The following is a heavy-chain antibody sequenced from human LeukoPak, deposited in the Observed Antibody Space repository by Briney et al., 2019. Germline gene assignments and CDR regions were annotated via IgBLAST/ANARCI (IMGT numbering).Heavy chain of an antibody. D-gene: IGHD3-22*01. CDR2: IYHSGSTT. CDR3: ARDEDNSGRYYYYMDV. CDR1: GGSVSGSTYY. Sequence: PSETLSLTCTVSGGSVSGSTYYWNWIRQPPGKGLEWIGYIYHSGSTTNYNPSLKSRATITVDTSKNQFSLKLNYVTAADTAVCYCARDEDNSGRYYYYMDVWGKGTTVTVSS. V-gene: IGHV4-61*01. J-gene: IGHJ6*03.